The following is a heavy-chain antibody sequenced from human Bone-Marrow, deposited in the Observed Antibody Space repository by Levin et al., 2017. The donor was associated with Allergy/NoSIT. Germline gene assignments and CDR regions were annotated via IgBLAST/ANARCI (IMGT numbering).Heavy chain of an antibody. CDR2: ISSSSSYI. CDR1: GFTFSSYS. D-gene: IGHD1-26*01. Sequence: GESLKISCAASGFTFSSYSMNWVRQAPGKGLEWVSSISSSSSYIYYADSVKGRFTISRDNAKNSLYLQMNSLRAEDTAVYYCARGSGSYYSAYWGQGTLVTVSS. CDR3: ARGSGSYYSAY. J-gene: IGHJ4*02. V-gene: IGHV3-21*01.